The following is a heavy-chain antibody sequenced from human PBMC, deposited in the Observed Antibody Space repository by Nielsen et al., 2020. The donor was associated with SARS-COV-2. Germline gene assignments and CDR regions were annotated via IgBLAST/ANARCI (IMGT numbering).Heavy chain of an antibody. D-gene: IGHD7-27*01. V-gene: IGHV3-33*01. J-gene: IGHJ3*02. CDR3: ARDLPTGDDAFDI. Sequence: GESLKISCAASGFTFSSYGMHWVRQAPGKGLEWVAVIWYDGSNKYYADSVKGRFTISRDNSKNTLYLQMNSLRAEDTAVYYCARDLPTGDDAFDIWGQGTMVTVSS. CDR2: IWYDGSNK. CDR1: GFTFSSYG.